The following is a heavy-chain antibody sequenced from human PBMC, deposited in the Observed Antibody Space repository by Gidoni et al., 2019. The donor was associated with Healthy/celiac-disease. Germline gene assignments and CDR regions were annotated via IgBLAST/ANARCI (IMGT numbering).Heavy chain of an antibody. V-gene: IGHV3-30-3*01. J-gene: IGHJ4*02. D-gene: IGHD2-15*01. CDR1: GFTFSSYA. Sequence: QVQLVESGGGVVQPGRSLRLSCAASGFTFSSYAMHWVRQAPGKGLEWVAVISYDGSNKYYADSVKGRFTISRDNSKNTLYLQMNSLRAEDTAVYYCARDPPWCSGGSCYFPGEDWGQGTLVTVSS. CDR2: ISYDGSNK. CDR3: ARDPPWCSGGSCYFPGED.